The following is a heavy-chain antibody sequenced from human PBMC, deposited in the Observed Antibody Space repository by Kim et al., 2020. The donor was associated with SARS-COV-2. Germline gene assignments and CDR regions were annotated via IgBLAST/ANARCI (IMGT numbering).Heavy chain of an antibody. CDR1: GLIFNNYW. J-gene: IGHJ3*02. D-gene: IGHD3-22*01. Sequence: GGSLRLSCGASGLIFNNYWMHWVRQAPWKGLVWVSRITGDGSRTNYADSVKGRFTISRDNAKNTLYLQMNSLRVEDTAVYFCVSEGAYESSGEVAFDIWGQGTMVTVSS. CDR3: VSEGAYESSGEVAFDI. CDR2: ITGDGSRT. V-gene: IGHV3-74*01.